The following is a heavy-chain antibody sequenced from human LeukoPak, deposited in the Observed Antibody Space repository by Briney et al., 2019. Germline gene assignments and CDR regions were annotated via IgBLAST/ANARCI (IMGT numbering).Heavy chain of an antibody. CDR3: ARVAGSIDY. D-gene: IGHD6-19*01. J-gene: IGHJ4*02. V-gene: IGHV1-8*03. CDR1: GYTFNTYD. CDR2: MNPNSGYT. Sequence: GAPVKVSCKASGYTFNTYDINRVGQATGQGLEWMGWMNPNSGYTGYAQKFQGRVTITRDTSISTAYMELSSLRSEDTAVYYCARVAGSIDYWGQGTLVTVSS.